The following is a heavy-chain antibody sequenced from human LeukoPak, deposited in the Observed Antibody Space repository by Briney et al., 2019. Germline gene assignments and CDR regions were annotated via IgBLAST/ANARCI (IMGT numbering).Heavy chain of an antibody. V-gene: IGHV3-74*01. Sequence: GGSLRLSCAASGFTFSSYWMHWVRQAPGKGLVWVSRIKSDGTSTSYADSVKGRFTVSRDNSKNTLYLQMNSLRAEDTAVYYCAKDSHYCSGGSCSFDYWGQGTLVTVSS. CDR3: AKDSHYCSGGSCSFDY. J-gene: IGHJ4*02. CDR1: GFTFSSYW. CDR2: IKSDGTST. D-gene: IGHD2-15*01.